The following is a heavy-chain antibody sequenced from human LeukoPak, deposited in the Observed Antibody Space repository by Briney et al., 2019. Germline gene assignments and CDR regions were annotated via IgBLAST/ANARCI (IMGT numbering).Heavy chain of an antibody. Sequence: SETLSLTCAVYGGSFSGYYWSWIRQPPGKGLEWIGEINHSGSTNYNPSLKSRVTISVDTSKNQFSLKLSSVTAADTAVYYCARRLSYSSGYYFRDAFDIWGQGTMVTVSS. J-gene: IGHJ3*02. V-gene: IGHV4-34*01. CDR1: GGSFSGYY. D-gene: IGHD3-22*01. CDR3: ARRLSYSSGYYFRDAFDI. CDR2: INHSGST.